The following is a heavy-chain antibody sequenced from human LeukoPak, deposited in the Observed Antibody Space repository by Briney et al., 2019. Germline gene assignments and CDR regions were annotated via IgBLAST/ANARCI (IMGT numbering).Heavy chain of an antibody. D-gene: IGHD3-10*01. CDR1: GFAVSSNY. CDR3: ARAFGPRNAFDI. Sequence: PGGCLRLSCAASGFAVSSNYMSWVRQAPGKGLEWVSVIYSGGNTYYGDSVKGRFTISRDNSRNTLYLQMNSVSAEDTAVYYCARAFGPRNAFDIWGQGTMVTVSS. J-gene: IGHJ3*02. V-gene: IGHV3-66*02. CDR2: IYSGGNT.